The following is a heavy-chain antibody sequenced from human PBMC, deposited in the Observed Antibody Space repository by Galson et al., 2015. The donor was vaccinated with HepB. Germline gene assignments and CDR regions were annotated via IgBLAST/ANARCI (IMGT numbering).Heavy chain of an antibody. CDR3: GRAGRAPPDY. V-gene: IGHV3-7*01. CDR1: GFAFSTYW. Sequence: SPRLSCAASGFAFSTYWMGWVRQAPGKGLEWVATIKQDGGEEYYVDSVRGRFAISRDNAKNSLYLQINNLRAEDTAQYYCGRAGRAPPDYWGQGTLVTVS. J-gene: IGHJ4*02. CDR2: IKQDGGEE.